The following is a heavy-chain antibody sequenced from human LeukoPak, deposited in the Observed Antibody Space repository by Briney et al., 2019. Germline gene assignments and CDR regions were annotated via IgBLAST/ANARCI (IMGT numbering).Heavy chain of an antibody. J-gene: IGHJ4*02. CDR1: GFTFSSYS. CDR3: ARESHSQRLPFDY. Sequence: GGSLRLSCAASGFTFSSYSMNWVRQAPGKGLEWVSSISSSSSYIYYADSVKGRFTISRDNAKNSLYLQMNSLRAEDTAVYYCARESHSQRLPFDYWGQGTLVTVSS. CDR2: ISSSSSYI. V-gene: IGHV3-21*01. D-gene: IGHD6-25*01.